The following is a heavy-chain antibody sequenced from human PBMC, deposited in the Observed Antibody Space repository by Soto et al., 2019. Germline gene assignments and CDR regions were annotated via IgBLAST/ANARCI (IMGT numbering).Heavy chain of an antibody. J-gene: IGHJ4*02. CDR2: ISWNSGSI. V-gene: IGHV3-9*01. Sequence: GGSLRLSCAASGFTFDDYAMHWVRQAPGKGLEWVSGISWNSGSIGYADSVKGRFTISRDNAKNSLYLQMNSLRAEDTALYYCAKDMRDCSSTSCYDSIAARPVIDYWGQGTLVTVSS. D-gene: IGHD2-2*01. CDR1: GFTFDDYA. CDR3: AKDMRDCSSTSCYDSIAARPVIDY.